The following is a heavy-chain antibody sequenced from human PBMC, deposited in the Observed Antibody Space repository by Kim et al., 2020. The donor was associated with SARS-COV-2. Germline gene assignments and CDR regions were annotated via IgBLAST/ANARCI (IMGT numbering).Heavy chain of an antibody. Sequence: PSLTSPITISADASKNQFSPKLDSVTAADTAVYYCARQMTTAWYFDLWGRGTLVTVSS. V-gene: IGHV4-59*08. CDR3: ARQMTTAWYFDL. J-gene: IGHJ2*01. D-gene: IGHD4-17*01.